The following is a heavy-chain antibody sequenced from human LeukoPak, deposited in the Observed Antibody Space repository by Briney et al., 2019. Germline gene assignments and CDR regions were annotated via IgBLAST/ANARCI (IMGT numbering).Heavy chain of an antibody. CDR3: AREQFGTAMVII. D-gene: IGHD5-18*01. CDR2: INPSGGST. CDR1: GYTFTSYG. Sequence: ASVKVSCKASGYTFTSYGISWVRQAPGQGLEWMGIINPSGGSTSYAQKFQGRVTMTRDTSTSTVYMELSSLRSEDTAVYYCAREQFGTAMVIIWGQGTLVTASS. J-gene: IGHJ4*02. V-gene: IGHV1-46*01.